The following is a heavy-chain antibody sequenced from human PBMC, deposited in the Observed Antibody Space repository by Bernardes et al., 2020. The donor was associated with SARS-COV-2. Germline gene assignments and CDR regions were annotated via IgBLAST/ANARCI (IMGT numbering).Heavy chain of an antibody. J-gene: IGHJ4*02. Sequence: GGSLRLSCAASGFSVSAYWMHWVRQVPGEGLVWVARINEDGRVINYAESVRGRFTIYRDIADNKLYLQMKSLRADDSAVYYCARDFGGNSAYWGQGTLVTVSS. CDR2: INEDGRVI. D-gene: IGHD2-21*01. CDR1: GFSVSAYW. V-gene: IGHV3-74*01. CDR3: ARDFGGNSAY.